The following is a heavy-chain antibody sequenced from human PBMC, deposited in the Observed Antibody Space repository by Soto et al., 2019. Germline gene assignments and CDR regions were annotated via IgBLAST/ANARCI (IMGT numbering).Heavy chain of an antibody. CDR2: IIPILGIA. Sequence: QVQLVQSGAEVKKPGSSVKVSCKASGGTFSSYTISWVRQAPGQGLEWMGRIIPILGIANYAQKFQGRVTITADKSTSTAYMELSSLRSEDTAVYYCAIERLGWDDAFDIWGQGTIVTVSS. V-gene: IGHV1-69*02. D-gene: IGHD1-26*01. CDR3: AIERLGWDDAFDI. J-gene: IGHJ3*02. CDR1: GGTFSSYT.